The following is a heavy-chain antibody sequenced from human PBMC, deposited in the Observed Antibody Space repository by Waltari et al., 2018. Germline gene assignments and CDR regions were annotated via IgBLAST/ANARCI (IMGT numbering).Heavy chain of an antibody. V-gene: IGHV4-61*02. Sequence: QVQLQESGPRLVKPSQTLSLTCTVSGVSISSGTYYWGWIRQSAGRGREWIGRIYSRGTTKYNPSLKSRVSISIDRSKNQFFVRLTSATAADSAIYYCVRDWGGDDSGSVWGRGAPVTVSS. CDR2: IYSRGTT. CDR1: GVSISSGTYY. CDR3: VRDWGGDDSGSV. D-gene: IGHD3-10*01. J-gene: IGHJ4*02.